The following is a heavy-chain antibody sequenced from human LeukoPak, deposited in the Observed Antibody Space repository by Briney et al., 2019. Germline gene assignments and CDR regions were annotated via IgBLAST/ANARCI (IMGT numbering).Heavy chain of an antibody. V-gene: IGHV3-23*01. D-gene: IGHD3-9*01. CDR3: ARDDILTGYPYYYYYYMDV. Sequence: GGSLRLSCAASGFTFSTYAMTWVRQAPGKGLEWVSGISGTDGKTSYADSVKGRFTISRDNSKNSLYLQMNSLRAEDTAVYYCARDDILTGYPYYYYYYMDVWGKGTTVTISS. CDR2: ISGTDGKT. CDR1: GFTFSTYA. J-gene: IGHJ6*03.